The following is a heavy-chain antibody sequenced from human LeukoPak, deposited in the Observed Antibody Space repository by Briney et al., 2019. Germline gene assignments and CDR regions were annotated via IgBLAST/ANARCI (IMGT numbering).Heavy chain of an antibody. Sequence: PAGGSLRLSCAVSGLTFSSYSMNWVRQAPGKGLAWVSYISSSGSGRTMYYADSVKGRFTISRDNAKNSLYLQMNSLRAEDTALYYCARKGYCSSTSCYRSRWYYYYMDVWGKGTTVTVSS. J-gene: IGHJ6*03. V-gene: IGHV3-48*01. CDR1: GLTFSSYS. CDR2: ISSSGSGRTM. CDR3: ARKGYCSSTSCYRSRWYYYYMDV. D-gene: IGHD2-2*01.